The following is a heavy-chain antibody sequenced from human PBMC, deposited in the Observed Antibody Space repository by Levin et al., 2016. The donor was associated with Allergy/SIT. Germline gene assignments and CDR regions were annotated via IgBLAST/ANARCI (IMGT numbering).Heavy chain of an antibody. D-gene: IGHD6-6*01. CDR2: MYTSGSS. V-gene: IGHV4-4*07. Sequence: SETLSLSCTVSGGSFSSYYWSWIRQPAGKGLEWIGRMYTSGSSNYNRSLESRVTMSVDTSKNQFSLTLSSVTAADTAVYYCAREYSSSSGRGFDYWGQGTLVTVSS. CDR1: GGSFSSYY. J-gene: IGHJ4*02. CDR3: AREYSSSSGRGFDY.